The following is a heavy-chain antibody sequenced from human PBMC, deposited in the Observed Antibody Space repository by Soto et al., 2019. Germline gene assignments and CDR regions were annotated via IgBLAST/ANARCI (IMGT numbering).Heavy chain of an antibody. CDR2: ISSSSSYI. V-gene: IGHV3-21*01. D-gene: IGHD2-2*01. J-gene: IGHJ4*01. CDR3: ARTAGFISTSCPTYFYT. Sequence: PGGSLRLSCAASGLTFSSYSISWVRQAQGKGLEWVSSISSSSSYIYYADSVKGRFTISRDNAKNSLYLQMNSLRAEDTAVYYCARTAGFISTSCPTYFYTFGLGALLTVSS. CDR1: GLTFSSYS.